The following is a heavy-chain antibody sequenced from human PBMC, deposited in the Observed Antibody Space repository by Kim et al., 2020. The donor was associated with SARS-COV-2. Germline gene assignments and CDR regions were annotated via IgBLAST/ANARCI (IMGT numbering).Heavy chain of an antibody. CDR2: INHSGST. CDR3: ASGVGATDCSSTSCYTTLYYYYGMDV. D-gene: IGHD2-2*02. Sequence: SETLSLTCAVYGGSFSGYYWSWIRQPPGKGLEWIGEINHSGSTNYNPSLKSRVTISVDTSKNQFSLKLSSVTAADTAVYYCASGVGATDCSSTSCYTTLYYYYGMDVWGQGTTVTVSS. V-gene: IGHV4-34*01. CDR1: GGSFSGYY. J-gene: IGHJ6*02.